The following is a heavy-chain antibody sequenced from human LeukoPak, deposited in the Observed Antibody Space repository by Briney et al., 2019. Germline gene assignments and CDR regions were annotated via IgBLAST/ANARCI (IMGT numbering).Heavy chain of an antibody. J-gene: IGHJ3*02. CDR1: GLTLSSYA. V-gene: IGHV3-23*01. D-gene: IGHD3-10*01. Sequence: GGSLRLSCEGSGLTLSSYAMSWVRQAPGKGPEWVSTITGSGNSTYHADSGKGRFTISRDISQTTLFLQMNSLRAEDTARYYCAKARLGSGTYSAFDIWGQGTMVTVSS. CDR3: AKARLGSGTYSAFDI. CDR2: ITGSGNST.